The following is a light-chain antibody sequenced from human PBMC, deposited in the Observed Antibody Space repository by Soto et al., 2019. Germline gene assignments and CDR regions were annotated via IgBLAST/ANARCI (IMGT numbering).Light chain of an antibody. Sequence: QSVLTQPPSASGSPGQSVTISCTGTSSDVGGYNYVSWYQQHPGKAPKLMIYEVSKRPSGVPERFSGSKSGNTASLTVSGLQAEDEADYYCSSYAGSNIVVFGGGTQLTVL. CDR3: SSYAGSNIVV. J-gene: IGLJ2*01. CDR1: SSDVGGYNY. CDR2: EVS. V-gene: IGLV2-8*01.